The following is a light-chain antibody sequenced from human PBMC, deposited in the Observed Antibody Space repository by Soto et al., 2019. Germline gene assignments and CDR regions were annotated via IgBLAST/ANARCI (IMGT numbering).Light chain of an antibody. Sequence: EIVLSQSPGTLSLSPGERATLSCRASQRVADTYLAWYQQKPGQAPRLLIYGASRRATGIPERFSGSGSETDFTLSISTLEPEDVAVYHCQHYGSSPPVTFGQGTRVEL. CDR3: QHYGSSPPVT. V-gene: IGKV3-20*01. CDR1: QRVADTY. CDR2: GAS. J-gene: IGKJ1*01.